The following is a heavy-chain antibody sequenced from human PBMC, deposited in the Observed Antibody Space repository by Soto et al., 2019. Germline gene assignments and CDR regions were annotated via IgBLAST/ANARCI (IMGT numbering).Heavy chain of an antibody. J-gene: IGHJ6*03. V-gene: IGHV4-34*01. CDR3: ARGRITGTTEGYYYYYMDV. CDR2: INHSGST. D-gene: IGHD1-7*01. Sequence: SETLSLTCAVYGGSFSGYYWSWIRQPPGKGLEWIGEINHSGSTNYNPSLKSRVTISVDTSKNQFSLKLSSVTAADTAVYYCARGRITGTTEGYYYYYMDVWGKGTTVTVSS. CDR1: GGSFSGYY.